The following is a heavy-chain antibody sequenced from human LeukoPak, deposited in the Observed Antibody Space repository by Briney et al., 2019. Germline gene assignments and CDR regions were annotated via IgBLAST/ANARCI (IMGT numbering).Heavy chain of an antibody. CDR1: GYTFTSYY. J-gene: IGHJ4*02. D-gene: IGHD6-19*01. CDR2: INPSGGST. Sequence: ASVKLSCKASGYTFTSYYMHWVRQAPGQGLEWMGIINPSGGSTSYAQKFHGRGTMTMYTSTSTVYMELSILRSEDTAVYYCARERIIQWLAKTGTLAYWGQGTLATVSS. CDR3: ARERIIQWLAKTGTLAY. V-gene: IGHV1-46*01.